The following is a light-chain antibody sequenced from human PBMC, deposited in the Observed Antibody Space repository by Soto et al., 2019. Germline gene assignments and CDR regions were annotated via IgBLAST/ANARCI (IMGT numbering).Light chain of an antibody. J-gene: IGKJ1*01. V-gene: IGKV1-5*01. CDR1: PSISNW. CDR2: HAS. Sequence: DIQMTQSPSTLPASVGDRVTITCRASPSISNWLAWYPPKPGTAPNVLIYHASNFQSGVPSRFSGSGSGTEFNLTISRLQTDEFGTYECLQEYSYTWTFGQGTKGDIK. CDR3: LQEYSYTWT.